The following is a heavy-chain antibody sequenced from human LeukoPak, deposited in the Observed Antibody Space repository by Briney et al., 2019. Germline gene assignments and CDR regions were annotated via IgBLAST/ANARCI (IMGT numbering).Heavy chain of an antibody. CDR2: INPNSGGT. J-gene: IGHJ5*02. V-gene: IGHV1-2*02. Sequence: ASVKVSCKASGYTFTGYYIHWVRQAPGQGLEWMGWINPNSGGTNYAQKFQGRVTMTRDTSISTAYMELSRLRSDDTAVYYCARDTWFGEPYYNWFDPWGQGTLVTVSS. CDR3: ARDTWFGEPYYNWFDP. D-gene: IGHD3-10*01. CDR1: GYTFTGYY.